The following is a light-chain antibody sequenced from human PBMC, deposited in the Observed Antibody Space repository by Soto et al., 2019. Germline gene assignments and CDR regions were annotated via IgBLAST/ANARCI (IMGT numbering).Light chain of an antibody. CDR2: EVN. CDR3: SSYAGTNRV. J-gene: IGLJ1*01. Sequence: QSALTQPPSASGSPGQSVTISCTGTSSDVGANNYVSWYQQHPGKAPKLMIYEVNKRPSGVPDRFSGSKSGNTASLTVSGLQAEDEADYYCSSYAGTNRVFGTGTKLTVL. V-gene: IGLV2-8*01. CDR1: SSDVGANNY.